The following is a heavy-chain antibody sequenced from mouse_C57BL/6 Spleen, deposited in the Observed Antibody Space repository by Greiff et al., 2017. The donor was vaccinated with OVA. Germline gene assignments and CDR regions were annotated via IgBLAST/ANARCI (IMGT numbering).Heavy chain of an antibody. V-gene: IGHV1-15*01. Sequence: QVQLQQSGAELVRPGASVTLSCKASGYTFTDYEMHWVKQTPVHGLEWIGAIDPETGGTAYNQKFKGKAILTADKSSSTAYMELRSLTSEDSAVYYCTRRRGDSPFAYWGQGTLVTVSA. CDR3: TRRRGDSPFAY. D-gene: IGHD3-3*01. J-gene: IGHJ3*01. CDR2: IDPETGGT. CDR1: GYTFTDYE.